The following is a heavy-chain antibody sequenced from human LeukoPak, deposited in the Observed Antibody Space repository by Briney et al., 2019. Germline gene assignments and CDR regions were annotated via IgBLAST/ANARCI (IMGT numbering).Heavy chain of an antibody. CDR2: IYYSGST. D-gene: IGHD5-12*01. V-gene: IGHV4-59*08. J-gene: IGHJ4*02. CDR3: ARGATVLYFDY. CDR1: GGSISSYY. Sequence: PSETLSLTCTVSGGSISSYYWSWIRQPPGKGLEWIGYIYYSGSTYYNPSLKSRVTISVDTSKNQFSLKLSSVTAADTAVYYCARGATVLYFDYWGQGTLVTVSS.